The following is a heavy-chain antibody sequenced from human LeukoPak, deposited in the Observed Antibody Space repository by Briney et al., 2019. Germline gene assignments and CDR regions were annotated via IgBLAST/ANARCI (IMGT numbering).Heavy chain of an antibody. CDR2: IYPGDSDT. D-gene: IGHD3-10*01. CDR3: ARHVEYYYGSGSPWYYGMDV. J-gene: IGHJ6*04. Sequence: GESLKISCKGSGNSFTSYWIGWVRQMPGKGLEWMGIIYPGDSDTRYSPSFQGQVTISADKSISTAYLQWSSLKASDTAMYYCARHVEYYYGSGSPWYYGMDVWGKGTTVTVSS. CDR1: GNSFTSYW. V-gene: IGHV5-51*01.